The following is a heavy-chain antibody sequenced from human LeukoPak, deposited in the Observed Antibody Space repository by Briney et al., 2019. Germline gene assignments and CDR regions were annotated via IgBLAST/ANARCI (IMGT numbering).Heavy chain of an antibody. J-gene: IGHJ5*02. Sequence: GGSLRLSCAASGFTFSSSWMYWLRQSPGKGLVWVSRMNSDVTTISYADSVRGRFTISRDNAQNTLHLQMDSLRVEDTAVYYCARGAPIDHWDQGVLVTVSS. CDR3: ARGAPIDH. V-gene: IGHV3-74*01. CDR1: GFTFSSSW. CDR2: MNSDVTTI.